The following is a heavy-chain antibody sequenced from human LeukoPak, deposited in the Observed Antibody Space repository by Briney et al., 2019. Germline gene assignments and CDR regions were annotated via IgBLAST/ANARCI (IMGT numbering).Heavy chain of an antibody. CDR1: GFTFSIYN. J-gene: IGHJ4*02. V-gene: IGHV3-23*01. D-gene: IGHD2-2*01. CDR2: ISGSGGSA. CDR3: AKVLEGYCSSASCQIFDY. Sequence: GGSLRLSCAASGFTFSIYNMNWVRQAPGKGLEWVSAISGSGGSAYYADSVKGRFTISRDNSKNTLFLQMNSLRAEDTAVYYCAKVLEGYCSSASCQIFDYWGQGTLVTVSS.